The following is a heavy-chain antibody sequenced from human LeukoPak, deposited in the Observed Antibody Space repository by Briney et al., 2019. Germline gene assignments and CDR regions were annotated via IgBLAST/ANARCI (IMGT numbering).Heavy chain of an antibody. CDR2: ITGSGGNT. CDR1: GFTFSNYV. D-gene: IGHD4-17*01. Sequence: GGSLRLSCAASGFTFSNYVMTWVRQAPGEGLEWVSVITGSGGNTYYADSVKGRFTISRDNSKSTLYLQMNSLRAEDTAVYYCAKNSLYGDYIDYWGQGTRVTVSS. V-gene: IGHV3-23*01. CDR3: AKNSLYGDYIDY. J-gene: IGHJ4*02.